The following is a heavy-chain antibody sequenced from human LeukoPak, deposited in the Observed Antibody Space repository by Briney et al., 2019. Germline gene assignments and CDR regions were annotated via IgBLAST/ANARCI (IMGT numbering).Heavy chain of an antibody. CDR3: VRVGLYCSGGTCHDYYRYGMDV. CDR1: GFTLSTHC. V-gene: IGHV3-21*01. J-gene: IGHJ6*02. CDR2: ISRSSDYI. D-gene: IGHD2-15*01. Sequence: GGSLRLSCAASGFTLSTHCMIWVRQAPGKGLEWVSSISRSSDYIYYADSVKGRFTISRDNAKNSLYLQMNSLRAEDTAVYYCVRVGLYCSGGTCHDYYRYGMDVWGQGTMVTVSS.